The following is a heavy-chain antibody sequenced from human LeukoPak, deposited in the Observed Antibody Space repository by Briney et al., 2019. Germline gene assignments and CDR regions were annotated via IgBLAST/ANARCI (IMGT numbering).Heavy chain of an antibody. CDR2: IKQDGSEK. V-gene: IGHV3-7*01. J-gene: IGHJ4*02. Sequence: PGGSLRLSCAASGFTFSSYWMSWVRQAPGKGLEWVANIKQDGSEKYYVDSVKGRFTISRDNAKNSLYLQMNSLRAEDTAVYYCAKSGGYGLIDCWGQGTLVTVSS. D-gene: IGHD1-26*01. CDR3: AKSGGYGLIDC. CDR1: GFTFSSYW.